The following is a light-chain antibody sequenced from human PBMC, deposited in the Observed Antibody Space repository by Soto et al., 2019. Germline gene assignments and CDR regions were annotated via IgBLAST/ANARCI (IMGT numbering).Light chain of an antibody. CDR2: EVT. J-gene: IGLJ2*01. V-gene: IGLV2-8*01. Sequence: QSALTQPPSASGSPGQSVTISCTGTSSDIGAYNYVSWYQQHPGKAPKLMILEVTKRPSGVPDRFSGSKSGNTASLTVSGLQAEDEADYYCFSFAGSTVLFGGGTK. CDR3: FSFAGSTVL. CDR1: SSDIGAYNY.